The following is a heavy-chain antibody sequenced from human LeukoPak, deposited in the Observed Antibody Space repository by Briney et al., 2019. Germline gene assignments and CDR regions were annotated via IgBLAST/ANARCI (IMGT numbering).Heavy chain of an antibody. J-gene: IGHJ4*02. V-gene: IGHV5-51*01. D-gene: IGHD3-22*01. CDR1: GYRFTSYW. CDR3: ARHLSYSDTTGYYYSDY. Sequence: KAGESLKISRKGSGYRFTSYWMAWVPQVPGKGLEWMGIIHPADSKTRYSPSFQGQVTTSVAKSISTAYLQWSSLTASETAMFYCARHLSYSDTTGYYYSDYWGQGTLVTVSS. CDR2: IHPADSKT.